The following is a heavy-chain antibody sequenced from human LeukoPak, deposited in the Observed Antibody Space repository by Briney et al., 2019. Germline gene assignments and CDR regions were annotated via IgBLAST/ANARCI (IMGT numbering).Heavy chain of an antibody. CDR1: GYTFTNYD. Sequence: ASVKVSCKASGYTFTNYDINWVRRATGQGLEWMGWMNPNSGNTNYAQKLQGRVTMTTDTSTSTAYMELRSLRSDDTAVYYCAREVFGGEDAFDIWGQGTMVTVSS. CDR2: MNPNSGNT. CDR3: AREVFGGEDAFDI. D-gene: IGHD2-21*01. J-gene: IGHJ3*02. V-gene: IGHV1-18*01.